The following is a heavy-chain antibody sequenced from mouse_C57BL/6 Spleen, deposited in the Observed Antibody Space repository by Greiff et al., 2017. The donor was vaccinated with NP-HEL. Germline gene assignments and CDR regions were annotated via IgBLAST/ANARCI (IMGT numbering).Heavy chain of an antibody. CDR1: GFTFSSYG. CDR2: ISSGGSYT. J-gene: IGHJ4*01. V-gene: IGHV5-6*01. Sequence: EVQVVESGGDLVKPGGSLKLSCAASGFTFSSYGMSWVRQTPDKRLEWVATISSGGSYTYYPDSVKGRFTISRDNAKNTLYLQMSSLKSEDTAMYYCARHVEDYDGYAMDYWGQGTSVTVSS. CDR3: ARHVEDYDGYAMDY. D-gene: IGHD2-4*01.